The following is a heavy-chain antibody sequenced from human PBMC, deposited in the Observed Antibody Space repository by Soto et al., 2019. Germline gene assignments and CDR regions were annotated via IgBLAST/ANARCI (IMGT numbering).Heavy chain of an antibody. V-gene: IGHV4-4*02. CDR1: GXSISGTNW. D-gene: IGHD6-13*01. CDR2: IYHSGNT. Sequence: SETLSLTCAVSGXSISGTNWWSWVRQPPGKGLEWIGEIYHSGNTNYNPSLKSRVTISVDKSKNQFSMKLSSMTAADTAVYYCASFPRSWYSSPADYWGQGTLVTVS. CDR3: ASFPRSWYSSPADY. J-gene: IGHJ4*02.